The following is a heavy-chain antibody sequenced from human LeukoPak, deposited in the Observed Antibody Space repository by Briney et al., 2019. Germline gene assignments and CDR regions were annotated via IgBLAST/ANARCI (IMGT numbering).Heavy chain of an antibody. D-gene: IGHD6-6*01. Sequence: ASVKVSCKASGYTFTSYGISWVRQAPGQGLEWMGIINPTGGSTTYAQKFQGRVTMTRDTSTSTVYMELSSLRSDDTAVYYCARTAARRFDYWGQGTLVTVSS. CDR3: ARTAARRFDY. CDR1: GYTFTSYG. J-gene: IGHJ4*02. V-gene: IGHV1-46*01. CDR2: INPTGGST.